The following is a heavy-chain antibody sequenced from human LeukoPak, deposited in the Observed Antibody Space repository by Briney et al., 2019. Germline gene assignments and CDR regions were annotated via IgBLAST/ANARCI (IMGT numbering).Heavy chain of an antibody. CDR1: GGSFNSYV. J-gene: IGHJ4*02. CDR2: IIPVSGTT. CDR3: ARRTLLCGGDCYEDY. D-gene: IGHD2-21*01. Sequence: EASVKVSCKASGGSFNSYVISWVRQAPGQGLEWMGGIIPVSGTTNYAQKFQGRVTITADESTSTAYMELSSLRSEDTAVYYCARRTLLCGGDCYEDYWGQGTLVTVSS. V-gene: IGHV1-69*13.